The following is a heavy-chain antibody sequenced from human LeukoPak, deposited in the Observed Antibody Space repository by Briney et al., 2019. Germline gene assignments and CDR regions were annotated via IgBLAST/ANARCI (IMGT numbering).Heavy chain of an antibody. CDR3: VRQVDIVMALPDY. V-gene: IGHV1-18*01. J-gene: IGHJ4*02. CDR2: ISGDNGTA. D-gene: IGHD5-12*01. CDR1: GGSLNTDP. Sequence: SVNESCQATGGSLNTDPIDWVRPPASQELEWRGWISGDNGTANYAQKFQGRVIMTTDKSMTTAYMELRSLRSDDTAVYYCVRQVDIVMALPDYWGQGTLVTVSS.